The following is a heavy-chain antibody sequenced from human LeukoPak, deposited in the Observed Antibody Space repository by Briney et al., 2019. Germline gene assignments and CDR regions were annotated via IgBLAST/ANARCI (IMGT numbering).Heavy chain of an antibody. CDR1: GYTFTGYY. D-gene: IGHD3-3*01. Sequence: ASVKVSCKASGYTFTGYYMHWVRQAPGQGLEWVGWINTNTGNPTYAQGFTGRFVFSLDTSVSTAYLQISNLKAEDTAVYYCARGLPNSYYDFWSSLYFDYWGQGTLVTVSS. CDR3: ARGLPNSYYDFWSSLYFDY. CDR2: INTNTGNP. J-gene: IGHJ4*02. V-gene: IGHV7-4-1*02.